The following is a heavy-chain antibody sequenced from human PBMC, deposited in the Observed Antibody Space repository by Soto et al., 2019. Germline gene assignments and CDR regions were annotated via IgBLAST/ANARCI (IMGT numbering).Heavy chain of an antibody. CDR2: ISYDSSKPI. Sequence: GGSLRLSCAASGFSFSSFGMNWVRQAPGKGLEWVSYISYDSSKPIYYADSVKGRFTISRDNAKSSLYLQMNSLRAEDTAIYYCARDLWDDLAGGESDYWGQGTLVTVSS. D-gene: IGHD3-16*01. CDR3: ARDLWDDLAGGESDY. J-gene: IGHJ4*02. CDR1: GFSFSSFG. V-gene: IGHV3-48*01.